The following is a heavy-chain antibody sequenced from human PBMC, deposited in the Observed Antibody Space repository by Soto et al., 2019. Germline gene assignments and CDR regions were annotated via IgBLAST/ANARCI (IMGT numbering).Heavy chain of an antibody. D-gene: IGHD1-1*01. V-gene: IGHV1-18*01. CDR1: VYIFTTYG. Sequence: QVHLVQSGAEVKKPGASVKVSCKGSVYIFTTYGITWVRQAPGQGLEWMGWISAHNGNTNYAQKLQGRVTVTRDTATSTDYMELRNLRSDDTAVYYCARGRYGDYWGQGALVTVSS. CDR3: ARGRYGDY. J-gene: IGHJ4*02. CDR2: ISAHNGNT.